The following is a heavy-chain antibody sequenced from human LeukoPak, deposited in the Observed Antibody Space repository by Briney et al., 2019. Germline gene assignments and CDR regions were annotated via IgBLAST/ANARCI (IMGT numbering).Heavy chain of an antibody. Sequence: GGSLRLSCAASGFTFSSYWMSWVRQAPGKGLEWVANIKEGGTYSVDSVKGRFTISRDNAKNSLYLQMNSLRAEDTAVYYCARSGGNNYHWALDIWGQGTMVTVSS. CDR2: IKEGGT. CDR3: ARSGGNNYHWALDI. V-gene: IGHV3-7*01. D-gene: IGHD1/OR15-1a*01. CDR1: GFTFSSYW. J-gene: IGHJ3*02.